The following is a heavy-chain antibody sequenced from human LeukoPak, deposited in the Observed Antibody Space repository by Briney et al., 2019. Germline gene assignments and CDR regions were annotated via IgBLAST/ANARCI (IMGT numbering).Heavy chain of an antibody. J-gene: IGHJ4*02. Sequence: SETLSLTCTVSGGSISSYYWSWIRQPPGKGLEWIGYIYYSGSTNYNPSLKSRVTISVDTSKNQFPLKLSSVTAADTAVYYCARVVGDLFDYWGQGTLVTVSS. CDR2: IYYSGST. CDR1: GGSISSYY. D-gene: IGHD2-2*01. V-gene: IGHV4-59*01. CDR3: ARVVGDLFDY.